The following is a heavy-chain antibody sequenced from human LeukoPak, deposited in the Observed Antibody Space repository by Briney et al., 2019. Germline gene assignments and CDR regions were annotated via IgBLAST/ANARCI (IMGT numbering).Heavy chain of an antibody. CDR1: GGSIRSGGYY. V-gene: IGHV4-30-2*01. Sequence: SQTLSLTCTVSGGSIRSGGYYWSWIRQPPGKGLEWIGYIYHSGSTYYNPSLKSRVTISVDRSKNQFSLKLSSVTAADTAVYYCARGRAAADLDYWGQGTLVTVSS. J-gene: IGHJ4*02. CDR3: ARGRAAADLDY. CDR2: IYHSGST. D-gene: IGHD6-13*01.